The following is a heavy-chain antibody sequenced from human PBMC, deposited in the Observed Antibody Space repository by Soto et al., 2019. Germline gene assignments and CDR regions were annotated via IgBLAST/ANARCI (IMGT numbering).Heavy chain of an antibody. D-gene: IGHD3-22*01. J-gene: IGHJ4*02. Sequence: EVQLVESGGGLVQPGGSLRLSCAASGFTFSSYSMNWVRQAPGGGLEWVSYISSSTTTIYYADSVKGRFTISRDNAKNLLYLQMNSLRDEDTAVYYCARTYYYDSSGYGYWGQGALVTVSS. V-gene: IGHV3-48*02. CDR2: ISSSTTTI. CDR1: GFTFSSYS. CDR3: ARTYYYDSSGYGY.